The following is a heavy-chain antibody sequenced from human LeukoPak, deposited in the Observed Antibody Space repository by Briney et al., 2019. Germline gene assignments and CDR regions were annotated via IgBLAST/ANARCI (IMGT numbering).Heavy chain of an antibody. CDR1: GFTFDDYA. CDR2: ISWNSGSI. D-gene: IGHD3-9*01. Sequence: GGSLRLSCAASGFTFDDYAMHWVRQAPGKGLEWVSGISWNSGSIGYADSVKGRFTISRDNAKNSLYLQMNSLRAEDTALYYCAKDRGYDILTGSNWFDPWGQGTLVTASS. CDR3: AKDRGYDILTGSNWFDP. V-gene: IGHV3-9*01. J-gene: IGHJ5*02.